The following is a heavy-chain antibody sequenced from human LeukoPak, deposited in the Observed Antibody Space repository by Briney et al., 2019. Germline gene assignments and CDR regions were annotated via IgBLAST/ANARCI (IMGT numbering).Heavy chain of an antibody. V-gene: IGHV4-59*01. CDR1: GNSISSFF. CDR3: ARDLELERNRWNYFES. CDR2: MHYSGDS. D-gene: IGHD1-1*01. Sequence: SETLSLTCTVAGNSISSFFWSWIRQPPGKGLEWIGSMHYSGDSKYNPSLRSRVSLSIDTSKQQFSLRLSSVTAADTAVYYCARDLELERNRWNYFESWGQGALVTVSS. J-gene: IGHJ4*02.